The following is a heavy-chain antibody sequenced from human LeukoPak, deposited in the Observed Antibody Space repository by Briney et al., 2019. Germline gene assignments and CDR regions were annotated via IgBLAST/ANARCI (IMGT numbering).Heavy chain of an antibody. J-gene: IGHJ6*03. V-gene: IGHV4-34*01. CDR1: GGSFSGYY. D-gene: IGHD4-17*01. CDR2: INHSGST. Sequence: SETLSLTCAVYGGSFSGYYWSWIRQPPGKGLEWIGEINHSGSTNYNPSLKSRVTISVDTSKNQFSLKLSSVTAADTAVYYCARAQPADYGDYGDHYYYYMDVWGKGTTVTISS. CDR3: ARAQPADYGDYGDHYYYYMDV.